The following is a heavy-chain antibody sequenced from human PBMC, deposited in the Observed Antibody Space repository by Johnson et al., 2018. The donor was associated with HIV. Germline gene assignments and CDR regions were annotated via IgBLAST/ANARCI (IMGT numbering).Heavy chain of an antibody. V-gene: IGHV3-30-3*01. D-gene: IGHD3-3*01. Sequence: QVQLVESGGGVVQPGRSLRLSCAASGFTFSSYAMHWVRQAPGKGLEWVAVISYDGSNKYYADSVKGRFPISRDDSKNTLYLQMNSLKTEDTAVYYCTTDLGLEWSEGNDAFDIWGQGTMVTVSS. CDR1: GFTFSSYA. CDR3: TTDLGLEWSEGNDAFDI. CDR2: ISYDGSNK. J-gene: IGHJ3*02.